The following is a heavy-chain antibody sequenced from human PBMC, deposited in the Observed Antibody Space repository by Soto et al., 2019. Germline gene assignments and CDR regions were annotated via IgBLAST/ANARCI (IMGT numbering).Heavy chain of an antibody. CDR2: IFYTGST. Sequence: QVQLQESGPGLVKPSQTLSLTCSVSGGSISGGGYYWNWIRQHPGKGLEWIGFIFYTGSTYYNPSLKSRLTISVDTSRNQFSLRLSSVTDADTAMYYCARDDYDSSVSPHNALDIWGQGTMVTVSS. D-gene: IGHD4-17*01. CDR1: GGSISGGGYY. J-gene: IGHJ3*02. CDR3: ARDDYDSSVSPHNALDI. V-gene: IGHV4-31*03.